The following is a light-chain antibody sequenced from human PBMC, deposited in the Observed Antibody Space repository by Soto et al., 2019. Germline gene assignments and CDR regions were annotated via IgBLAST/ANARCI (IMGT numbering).Light chain of an antibody. CDR2: EVS. V-gene: IGLV2-8*01. J-gene: IGLJ6*01. CDR1: SSDVGGYNY. Sequence: QSALTQPPSASGSPGQSVTISCIGTSSDVGGYNYVSWYQQHPGKAPKLIISEVSKRPSGVPDRFSGSKSGNTASLTVSGLQAEGEADYFYSSYSGSNDLVFGGGTKVTVL. CDR3: SSYSGSNDLV.